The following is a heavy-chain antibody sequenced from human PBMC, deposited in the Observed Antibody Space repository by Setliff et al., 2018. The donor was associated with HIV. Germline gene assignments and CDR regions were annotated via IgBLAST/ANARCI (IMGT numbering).Heavy chain of an antibody. Sequence: ASVKVSCKASGGTFSSYAISWVRQAPGQGLEWMGGIIPILGIANYAQKFQGRVTITADESTSTAYMELSSLRSEDTAVYYRARDLLNYYDSSGHDYWGQGTLVTVSS. V-gene: IGHV1-69*10. CDR2: IIPILGIA. CDR1: GGTFSSYA. D-gene: IGHD3-22*01. J-gene: IGHJ4*02. CDR3: ARDLLNYYDSSGHDY.